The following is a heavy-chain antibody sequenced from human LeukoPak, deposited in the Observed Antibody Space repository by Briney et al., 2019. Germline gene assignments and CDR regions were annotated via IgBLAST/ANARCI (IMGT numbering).Heavy chain of an antibody. Sequence: GGSLRLSCAASGFTFSSYGMHWVRQAPGKGLEWVAVIWYDGSNKYYADSVKGRFTISRDNSKNTLYLQMNSLRAEDTAVYYCARETYDFWSGYPLYGMDVWGQGTTVTVSS. CDR2: IWYDGSNK. D-gene: IGHD3-3*01. J-gene: IGHJ6*02. CDR3: ARETYDFWSGYPLYGMDV. V-gene: IGHV3-33*01. CDR1: GFTFSSYG.